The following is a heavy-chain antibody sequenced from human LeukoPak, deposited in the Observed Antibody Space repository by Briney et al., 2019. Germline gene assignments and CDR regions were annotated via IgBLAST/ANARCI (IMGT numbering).Heavy chain of an antibody. CDR2: IYHSGST. Sequence: SETLSLTCTVSGYSISSGYYWGWIRQPPGKGLEWIGSIYHSGSTYYNPSLKSRVTISVDTSKNQFSLKLSSVTAADTAVYYCAREFEHYYDSSGYSNDAFDIWGQGTMVTVSS. CDR1: GYSISSGYY. D-gene: IGHD3-22*01. CDR3: AREFEHYYDSSGYSNDAFDI. J-gene: IGHJ3*02. V-gene: IGHV4-38-2*02.